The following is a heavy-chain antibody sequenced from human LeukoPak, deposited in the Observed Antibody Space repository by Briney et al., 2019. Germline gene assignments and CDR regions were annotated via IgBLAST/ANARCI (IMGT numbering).Heavy chain of an antibody. CDR3: ARDSDTETGWYYYGMDV. Sequence: GGSLRPSCAASGFMVSSNYMNWVRQAPGKGLEWVSVIYSGGSTYYADSVKGRFTISRDNSKNTVYLQMNSLRAEDTAVYYCARDSDTETGWYYYGMDVWGQGTTVTVSS. CDR1: GFMVSSNY. V-gene: IGHV3-53*01. CDR2: IYSGGST. J-gene: IGHJ6*02. D-gene: IGHD2-8*02.